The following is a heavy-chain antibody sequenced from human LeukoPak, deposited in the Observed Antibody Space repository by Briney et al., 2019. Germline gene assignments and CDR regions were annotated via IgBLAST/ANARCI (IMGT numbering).Heavy chain of an antibody. J-gene: IGHJ4*02. V-gene: IGHV3-23*03. Sequence: GGSLRLSCAASGFTFNTYGMSWVRQAPGKGLEWVSVIYSGGSTYYADSVKGRFTISRDNSKNTLYLQMNSLRAEDTAVYYCAKDLRGALASYYYDSSGYPNLNFDYWGQGTLVTVSS. CDR2: IYSGGST. CDR1: GFTFNTYG. D-gene: IGHD3-22*01. CDR3: AKDLRGALASYYYDSSGYPNLNFDY.